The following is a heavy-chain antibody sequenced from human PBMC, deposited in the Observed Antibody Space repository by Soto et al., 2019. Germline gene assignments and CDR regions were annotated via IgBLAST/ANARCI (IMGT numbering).Heavy chain of an antibody. J-gene: IGHJ4*02. CDR3: ERHKGGISTGYYSYFDH. CDR2: IYYSGST. V-gene: IGHV4-39*01. CDR1: GGSISSSSYY. D-gene: IGHD3-22*01. Sequence: PSETRSLTCNVSGGSISSSSYYWGWILHPPGEGLEWIGSIYYSGSTYYNSSLKSRITISVDASKNVFSMKLSSVTAADTAVYYCERHKGGISTGYYSYFDHWGQEALVPAPQ.